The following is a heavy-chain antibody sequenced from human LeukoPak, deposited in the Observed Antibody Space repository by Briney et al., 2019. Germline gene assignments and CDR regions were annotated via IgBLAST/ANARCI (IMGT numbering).Heavy chain of an antibody. CDR2: ISNDGRQK. D-gene: IGHD3-22*01. V-gene: IGHV3-30*14. CDR3: ARLYDSSAQDAFDI. Sequence: GGSPRLSCAASGFSFSSYAMHWVRQAPGKGLEWVALISNDGRQKYYADSVKGRFTISRDDSKNTVYLQMNSLRAEDTAVYYCARLYDSSAQDAFDIWGQGTMVTVSS. J-gene: IGHJ3*02. CDR1: GFSFSSYA.